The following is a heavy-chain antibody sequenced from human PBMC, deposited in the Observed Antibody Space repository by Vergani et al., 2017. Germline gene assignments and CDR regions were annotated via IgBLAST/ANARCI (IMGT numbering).Heavy chain of an antibody. CDR2: ISAYNGNT. Sequence: QVQLVQSGAEVKKPGASVKVSRKASGYTFTSYGISWVRQAPGQGLEWMGWISAYNGNTNYAQKLQGRVTMTRDTSISTAYMELSRLRSDDTAVYYGARTRNPPFDGDYCNWFDPWGQGTLVTVSS. V-gene: IGHV1-18*01. CDR3: ARTRNPPFDGDYCNWFDP. J-gene: IGHJ5*02. CDR1: GYTFTSYG. D-gene: IGHD4-17*01.